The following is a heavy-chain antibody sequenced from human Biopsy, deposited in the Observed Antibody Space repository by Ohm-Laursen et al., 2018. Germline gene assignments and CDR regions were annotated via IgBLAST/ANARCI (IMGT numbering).Heavy chain of an antibody. CDR3: AKGQDLRGGAEYFQH. V-gene: IGHV1-2*02. CDR1: GYTFTGQY. D-gene: IGHD2-15*01. J-gene: IGHJ1*01. Sequence: ASVKVSCKASGYTFTGQYLHWVRQVPGQGLEWMGWINPHRGTTKFAQDFQGRVTMTRDTSITTAYMELRRLRSDDTAVYYCAKGQDLRGGAEYFQHWGQGALVTVSS. CDR2: INPHRGTT.